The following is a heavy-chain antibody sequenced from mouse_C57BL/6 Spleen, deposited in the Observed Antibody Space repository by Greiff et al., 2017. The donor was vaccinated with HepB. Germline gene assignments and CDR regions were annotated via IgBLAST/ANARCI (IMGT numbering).Heavy chain of an antibody. CDR2: INYDGSST. Sequence: EVKLMESEGGLVQPGSSMKLSCTASGFTFSDYYMAWVRQVPEKGLEWVANINYDGSSTYDLDSLKSRFIISRDNAKNILYLQMSSLKSEDTVTYYCAKEGDGNHFKAMDYWGQGTSVTVSS. D-gene: IGHD2-1*01. CDR3: AKEGDGNHFKAMDY. V-gene: IGHV5-16*01. J-gene: IGHJ4*01. CDR1: GFTFSDYY.